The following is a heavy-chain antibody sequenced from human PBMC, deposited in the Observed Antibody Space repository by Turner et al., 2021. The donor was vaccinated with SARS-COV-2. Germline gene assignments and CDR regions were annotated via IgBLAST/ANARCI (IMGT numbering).Heavy chain of an antibody. J-gene: IGHJ5*01. CDR1: GCTFTDFY. CDR3: AIYSVTYYGAWSGIYYDS. V-gene: IGHV1-2*02. CDR2: INTKNGDT. Sequence: QVQLVQAGAEVMNPGASVRHQCKSSGCTFTDFYMHWLRQIRGQGPAWMGWINTKNGDTNYRTDFQRRVAMTTDTSATTAYMELRRLRYDDTAIYFCAIYSVTYYGAWSGIYYDSWGQGTLLTVSS. D-gene: IGHD3-3*01.